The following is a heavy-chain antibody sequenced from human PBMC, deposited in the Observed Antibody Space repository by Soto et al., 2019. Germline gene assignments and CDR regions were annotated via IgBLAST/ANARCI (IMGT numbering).Heavy chain of an antibody. CDR2: IFSNDEN. CDR3: DSTYSTSWYRFDP. V-gene: IGHV2-26*01. CDR1: GFSLSNAGLG. J-gene: IGHJ5*02. D-gene: IGHD6-13*01. Sequence: QVTVKESGPVLVKPTETLTLTCTVSGFSLSNAGLGVSLIRQPPRKALEWLAHIFSNDENSYSTSLKSKLTISKKTSNSQVVITMTNMDPVDTATYYCDSTYSTSWYRFDPWGQGTLVTVSS.